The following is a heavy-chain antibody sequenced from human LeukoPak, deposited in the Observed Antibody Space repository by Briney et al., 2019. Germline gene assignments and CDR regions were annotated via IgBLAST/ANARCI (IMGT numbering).Heavy chain of an antibody. Sequence: GGSLRLSCAASGFTFSSYSMNWVRQASGKGLEWVGRIRSIANNFATAYAASVKGRFTISRDDSKNTAYLQMNSLKTEDTAVYYCTRYSSRRDLDYWGQGTLVTVSS. D-gene: IGHD6-13*01. CDR1: GFTFSSYS. CDR3: TRYSSRRDLDY. V-gene: IGHV3-73*01. CDR2: IRSIANNFAT. J-gene: IGHJ4*02.